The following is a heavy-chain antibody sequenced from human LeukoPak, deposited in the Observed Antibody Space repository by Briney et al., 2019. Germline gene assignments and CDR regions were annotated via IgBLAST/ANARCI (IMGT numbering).Heavy chain of an antibody. D-gene: IGHD1-26*01. CDR1: GFTVSSNY. CDR3: ARGGYSGSYYESAFDI. CDR2: IKQDGSEK. J-gene: IGHJ3*02. Sequence: GALRLSCAASGFTVSSNYMSWVRQAPGKGLEWVANIKQDGSEKYYVDSVKGRFTISRDNAKNSLYLQMNSLRAEDTAVYYCARGGYSGSYYESAFDIWGQGTMATVSS. V-gene: IGHV3-7*01.